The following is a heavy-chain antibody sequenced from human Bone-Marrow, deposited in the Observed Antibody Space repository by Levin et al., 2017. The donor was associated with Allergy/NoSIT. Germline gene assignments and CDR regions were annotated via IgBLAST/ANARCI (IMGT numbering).Heavy chain of an antibody. CDR3: TRGRTSNWWDYSYYGMDV. Sequence: GGSLRLSCAASGFTFTSHDMHWVRQVTGKGLEWVSAINSAGDTYYAGSVKGRFTISRDDAWNSLYLQMNSLRAGDTAVYYCTRGRTSNWWDYSYYGMDVWGQGTTVTVSS. CDR2: INSAGDT. J-gene: IGHJ6*02. CDR1: GFTFTSHD. D-gene: IGHD6-13*01. V-gene: IGHV3-13*01.